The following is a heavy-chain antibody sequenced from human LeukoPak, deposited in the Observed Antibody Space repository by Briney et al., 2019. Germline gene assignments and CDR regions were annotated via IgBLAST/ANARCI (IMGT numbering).Heavy chain of an antibody. CDR1: GGSISSYY. CDR2: IYTSGST. CDR3: ARDLRDILVGPAAAHYYYYYMDV. J-gene: IGHJ6*03. Sequence: SETLSLTCTVSGGSISSYYWSWIRQPAGKGLEWIGRIYTSGSTNYNPSLKSRVTMSVDTSKNQFSLKLSSVTAADTAVYYCARDLRDILVGPAAAHYYYYYMDVWGKGTTVTVSS. V-gene: IGHV4-4*07. D-gene: IGHD2-2*01.